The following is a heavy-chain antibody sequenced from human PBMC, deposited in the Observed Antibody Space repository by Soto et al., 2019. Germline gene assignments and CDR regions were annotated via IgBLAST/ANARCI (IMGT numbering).Heavy chain of an antibody. D-gene: IGHD1-1*01. Sequence: QVHLVESGGGVVQPGRSLRLSCEGSGFVFSTYDMHWVRQAPGKGLEWVAHIWYDGSQKFYADSVKGRFTISRDNSKITVYLQMSRLRVEDTAVCYCARPWKDAWFDPWGQGTLVTVSS. J-gene: IGHJ5*02. CDR1: GFVFSTYD. CDR2: IWYDGSQK. V-gene: IGHV3-33*01. CDR3: ARPWKDAWFDP.